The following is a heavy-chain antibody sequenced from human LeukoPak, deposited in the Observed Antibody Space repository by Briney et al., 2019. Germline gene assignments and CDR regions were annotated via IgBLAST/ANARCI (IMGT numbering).Heavy chain of an antibody. V-gene: IGHV3-53*01. CDR2: IYSGGST. D-gene: IGHD1-26*01. CDR1: GFTVSSNY. Sequence: GGSLRLSCAASGFTVSSNYMSWVRQAPGKGLEWVSVIYSGGSTYYADSVKGRFTIPRDNSKNTLYLQMNSLRAEDTAVYYCARAGSGSYYPTHFDYWGQGTLVTVSS. CDR3: ARAGSGSYYPTHFDY. J-gene: IGHJ4*02.